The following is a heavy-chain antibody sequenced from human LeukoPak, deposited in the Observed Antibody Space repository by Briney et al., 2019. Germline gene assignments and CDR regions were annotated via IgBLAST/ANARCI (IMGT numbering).Heavy chain of an antibody. D-gene: IGHD3-3*01. Sequence: ASVKVSCKASGYTFTSYGISWVRQAPGQGLEWMGWISAYNGNTNYAQKLQGRVTMTTDISTSTAYMELRSLRSDDTAVYYCARDGNDFWSGPPDYWGQGTLVTVSS. CDR2: ISAYNGNT. CDR3: ARDGNDFWSGPPDY. J-gene: IGHJ4*02. CDR1: GYTFTSYG. V-gene: IGHV1-18*01.